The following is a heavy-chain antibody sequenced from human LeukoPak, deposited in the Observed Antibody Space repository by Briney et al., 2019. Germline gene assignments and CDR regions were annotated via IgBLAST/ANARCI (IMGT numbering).Heavy chain of an antibody. J-gene: IGHJ4*02. CDR3: ARERDHYNFWSGYYDY. V-gene: IGHV4-31*03. D-gene: IGHD3-3*01. CDR1: GGSISSGGYY. CDR2: ISYSGST. Sequence: PSRTLSLTCTVSGGSISSGGYYWSWIRQHPGKGLEWTGYISYSGSTYYNPSLKSRVTISVDTSKNQFSLKLSSVTAADTAMYYCARERDHYNFWSGYYDYWGQGTLVTVSS.